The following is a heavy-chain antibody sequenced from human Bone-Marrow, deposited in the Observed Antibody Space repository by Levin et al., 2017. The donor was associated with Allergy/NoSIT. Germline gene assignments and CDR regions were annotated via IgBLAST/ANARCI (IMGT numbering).Heavy chain of an antibody. CDR2: MNPNSGNT. D-gene: IGHD3-16*01. CDR1: GYTFSSDD. Sequence: AASVKVSCKASGYTFSSDDITWVRQAPGQGLEWMGRMNPNSGNTGYAQKFQGRIIMTRNISINTAYMELSSLRPEDTAVYFCTSTLRLGELQLDHWGPGTLVTVSS. J-gene: IGHJ4*02. V-gene: IGHV1-8*01. CDR3: TSTLRLGELQLDH.